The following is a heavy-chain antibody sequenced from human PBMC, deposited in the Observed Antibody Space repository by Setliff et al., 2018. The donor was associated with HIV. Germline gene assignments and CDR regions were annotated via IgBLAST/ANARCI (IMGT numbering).Heavy chain of an antibody. CDR3: ARRLQFLEFLHGVGGLDV. V-gene: IGHV4-38-2*02. D-gene: IGHD3-3*01. CDR2: IYHSGTT. CDR1: GYPISSGYY. J-gene: IGHJ6*02. Sequence: SETLSLTCTVSGYPISSGYYWGWIRQPPGKGLEWIGSIYHSGTTYYNPSLKSRVTISVVTSKNQFSLKLSSATAADTAVYYCARRLQFLEFLHGVGGLDVWGQGTTVTVSS.